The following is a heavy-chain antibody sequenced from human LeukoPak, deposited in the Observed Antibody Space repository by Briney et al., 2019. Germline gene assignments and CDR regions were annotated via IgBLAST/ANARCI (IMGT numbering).Heavy chain of an antibody. Sequence: SVKVSCKASGGTFSSYAISWVRQAPGQGLEWMGGIIPIFGTANYAQKFQGRVTITADESTSTAYMELSSLRSEDTAVYYCARGGSSSYFGPLHYWGQGTLVTVSS. CDR3: ARGGSSSYFGPLHY. CDR2: IIPIFGTA. CDR1: GGTFSSYA. V-gene: IGHV1-69*13. J-gene: IGHJ4*02. D-gene: IGHD6-6*01.